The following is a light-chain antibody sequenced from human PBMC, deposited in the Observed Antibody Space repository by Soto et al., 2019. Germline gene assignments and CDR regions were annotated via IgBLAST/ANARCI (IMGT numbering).Light chain of an antibody. CDR2: EVS. CDR3: SSYTTSTTVV. Sequence: QSALTQPASVSGSPGQSITISCTGTSSDVGNYKYVSWYQQHPGKAPKLMIYEVSNRPSGVSNRFSGSKSGNTASLTISGLQAEDETDYYCSSYTTSTTVVFGTGTKLTVL. V-gene: IGLV2-14*01. J-gene: IGLJ1*01. CDR1: SSDVGNYKY.